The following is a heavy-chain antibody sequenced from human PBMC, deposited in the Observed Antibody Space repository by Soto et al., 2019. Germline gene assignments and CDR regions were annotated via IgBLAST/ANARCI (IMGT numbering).Heavy chain of an antibody. CDR1: GGSISNYY. CDR3: ARAVLPATAPFDY. J-gene: IGHJ4*02. CDR2: IYYSGST. Sequence: VQLQESGPRLVKPSETLSLTCIVSGGSISNYYWSWIRQPPGKGLEWIGYIYYSGSTNYNPSLQSRVTLSVDTSKNQFSLKLSSVTAADTAVYYCARAVLPATAPFDYWGQGTLVTVSS. D-gene: IGHD2-2*01. V-gene: IGHV4-59*01.